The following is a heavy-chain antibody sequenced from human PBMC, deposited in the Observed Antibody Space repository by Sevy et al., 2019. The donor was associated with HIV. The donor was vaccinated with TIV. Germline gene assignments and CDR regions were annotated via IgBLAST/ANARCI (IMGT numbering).Heavy chain of an antibody. Sequence: SETLSLTCTVSGGSISSSSYYWGWIRQPPGKGLEWIGSIYYSGSTYYNPSLKSRVTISVDTSKNQFSLKLSSVTAADTAVYYCARQLLVLVGLDYWGQGTLVTVSS. V-gene: IGHV4-39*01. CDR3: ARQLLVLVGLDY. D-gene: IGHD2-8*02. CDR2: IYYSGST. J-gene: IGHJ4*02. CDR1: GGSISSSSYY.